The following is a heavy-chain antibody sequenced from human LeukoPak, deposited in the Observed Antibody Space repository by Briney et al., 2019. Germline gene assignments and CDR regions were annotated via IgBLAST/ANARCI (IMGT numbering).Heavy chain of an antibody. CDR1: GYTLTVLS. CDR2: FYPVDVET. CDR3: ATGSGYTLDY. J-gene: IGHJ4*02. Sequence: ASVKVSCKVSGYTLTVLSMHCVRQAPGEGLERGGGFYPVDVETIYAHKFQGRVTMTEDTSTDTAYMELSSLRSEDTAVYYCATGSGYTLDYWGQGTLVTVSS. V-gene: IGHV1-24*01. D-gene: IGHD3-3*01.